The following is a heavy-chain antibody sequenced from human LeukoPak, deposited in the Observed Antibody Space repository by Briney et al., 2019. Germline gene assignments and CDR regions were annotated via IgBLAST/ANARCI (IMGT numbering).Heavy chain of an antibody. J-gene: IGHJ6*03. CDR3: ARVGYYDSRAKKSYYSNWEV. CDR2: IIPILGTA. D-gene: IGHD3-22*01. V-gene: IGHV1-69*05. Sequence: SVKVSCKASGGTFSSYAISWVRQAPGQGLEWMGGIIPILGTANYAQKFQGRVTITTDESTSTAYMELSSLRSEDTAVYYCARVGYYDSRAKKSYYSNWEVGGKGPRVPVS. CDR1: GGTFSSYA.